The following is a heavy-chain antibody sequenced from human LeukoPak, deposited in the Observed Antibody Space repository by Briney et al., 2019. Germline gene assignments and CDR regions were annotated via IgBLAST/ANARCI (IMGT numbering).Heavy chain of an antibody. Sequence: PGASLRLSCAASGFTFSSYSMNWVRQAPGKGLEWVSSISRSSSYIYYADSVKGRFTISRDNAKNSLYLQMNSLRAEDTAVYYCARGGDYDLWSGYRKYCDYWGQGTLVTVSS. J-gene: IGHJ4*02. CDR2: ISRSSSYI. CDR3: ARGGDYDLWSGYRKYCDY. V-gene: IGHV3-21*01. D-gene: IGHD3-3*01. CDR1: GFTFSSYS.